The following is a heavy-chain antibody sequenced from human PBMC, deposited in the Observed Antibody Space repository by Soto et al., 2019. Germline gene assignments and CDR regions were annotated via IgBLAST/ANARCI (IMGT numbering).Heavy chain of an antibody. V-gene: IGHV1-18*01. CDR3: SRWLRNGMHV. CDR2: ISTYNGNT. J-gene: IGHJ6*02. Sequence: QVQLVQSGAEVKKPGASVKVSCKASGYTFINYGISWVRQAPGQGLEWMGWISTYNGNTKYAQKVQGRVTMTTDTSASTAYMELRSLRSDDSAVYYCSRWLRNGMHVWGQGTTFAVSS. CDR1: GYTFINYG. D-gene: IGHD3-22*01.